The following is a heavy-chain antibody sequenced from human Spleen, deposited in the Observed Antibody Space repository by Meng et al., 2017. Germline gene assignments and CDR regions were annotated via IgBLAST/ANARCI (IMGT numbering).Heavy chain of an antibody. D-gene: IGHD3-16*01. CDR1: GFTFRSHG. J-gene: IGHJ6*02. Sequence: GGSLRLSCAASGFTFRSHGMHWVRQAPGKGLEWVAVIWFDGRNYYYADSVKGRFTISRDNSKNTLYLQINSLRVEDTAIYYYARVVGTYGGDYYGLDVWGQGTTVTVSS. CDR3: ARVVGTYGGDYYGLDV. CDR2: IWFDGRNY. V-gene: IGHV3-33*01.